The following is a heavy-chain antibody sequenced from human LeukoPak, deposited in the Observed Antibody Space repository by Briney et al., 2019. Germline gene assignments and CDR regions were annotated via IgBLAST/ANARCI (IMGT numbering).Heavy chain of an antibody. J-gene: IGHJ4*02. V-gene: IGHV4-38-2*02. CDR3: ARLFQGEQAVLAY. D-gene: IGHD3-16*01. CDR1: GYSISSGYY. Sequence: SETLSLTCTVSGYSISSGYYWGWIRQPPGKGLEWIGSIYHSGSTSYNPSLKSRVTISVDTSKNQFSLKLNSVTAADTGVYYCARLFQGEQAVLAYWGQGTLVTVSS. CDR2: IYHSGST.